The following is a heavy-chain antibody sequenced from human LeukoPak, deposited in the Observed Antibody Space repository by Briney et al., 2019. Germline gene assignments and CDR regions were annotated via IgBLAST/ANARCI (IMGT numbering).Heavy chain of an antibody. V-gene: IGHV1-2*02. Sequence: ASVKVSCKASGYTFTGYHMHWVRQAPGQGLEWMGWINPNSGGTNYAQKFQGRVTMTRDTSISTAYMELSRLRSDDTAVYYCARSAYYYDSSGYYNIDYWGQGTLVTVSS. CDR3: ARSAYYYDSSGYYNIDY. CDR1: GYTFTGYH. D-gene: IGHD3-22*01. J-gene: IGHJ4*02. CDR2: INPNSGGT.